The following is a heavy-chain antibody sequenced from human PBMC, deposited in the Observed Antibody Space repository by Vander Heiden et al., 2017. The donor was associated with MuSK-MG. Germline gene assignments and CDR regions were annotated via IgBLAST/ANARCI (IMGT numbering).Heavy chain of an antibody. CDR2: ISSSSSYI. J-gene: IGHJ3*02. Sequence: EVQLVESGGGLVKPGGSLRLSCAASGVTFSSYSMNWVRQAPGKGLEWVSSISSSSSYIYYADSVKGRFTISRDNAKNSLYLQMNSLRAEDTAVYYCARDRHLSSSSPHDAFDIWGQGTMVTVSS. D-gene: IGHD6-6*01. V-gene: IGHV3-21*01. CDR3: ARDRHLSSSSPHDAFDI. CDR1: GVTFSSYS.